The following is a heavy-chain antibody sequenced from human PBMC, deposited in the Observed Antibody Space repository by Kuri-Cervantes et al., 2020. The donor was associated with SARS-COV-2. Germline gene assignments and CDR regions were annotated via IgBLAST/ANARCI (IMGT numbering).Heavy chain of an antibody. J-gene: IGHJ4*02. D-gene: IGHD3-22*01. V-gene: IGHV3-33*08. CDR1: GFTFSSYG. CDR3: ARDGNYYDSTDHAIDS. Sequence: GGSLRLSCAASGFTFSSYGMHWVRQAPGKGLEWVAVMWYDGTNKFYADSVKGRFTIFRGNSKNTVYLQMDSLRGEDTATYYCARDGNYYDSTDHAIDSWGQGTLVTVSS. CDR2: MWYDGTNK.